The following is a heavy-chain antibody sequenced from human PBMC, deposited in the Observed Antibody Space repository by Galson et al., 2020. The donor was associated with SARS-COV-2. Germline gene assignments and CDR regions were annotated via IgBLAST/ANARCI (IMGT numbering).Heavy chain of an antibody. D-gene: IGHD3-10*01. Sequence: ASETLSLTCTVSGGSISNGGYYWNWIRQQPGKGLEWIGDIDDSGSTHYNPSLKSRVTISVDTSKNQFSLNLSSVTAADTAVYYCARDRGRLELWKTGGGFDYWGQGTLVTGSS. CDR3: ARDRGRLELWKTGGGFDY. J-gene: IGHJ4*02. CDR2: IDDSGST. V-gene: IGHV4-31*03. CDR1: GGSISNGGYY.